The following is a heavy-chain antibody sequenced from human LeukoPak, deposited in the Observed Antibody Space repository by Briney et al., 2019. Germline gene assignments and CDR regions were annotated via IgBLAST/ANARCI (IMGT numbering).Heavy chain of an antibody. CDR1: GFTFSTYW. D-gene: IGHD2-2*01. CDR3: AKAAQSPHYCSSTSCYANNWFDP. CDR2: IKQDGSEK. V-gene: IGHV3-7*01. Sequence: GGSLRLSCAASGFTFSTYWMSWVRQAPGKGLEWVANIKQDGSEKSYVDSVKGRFTISRDNSKNTLYLQMNSLRAEDTAVYYCAKAAQSPHYCSSTSCYANNWFDPWGQGTLVTVSS. J-gene: IGHJ5*02.